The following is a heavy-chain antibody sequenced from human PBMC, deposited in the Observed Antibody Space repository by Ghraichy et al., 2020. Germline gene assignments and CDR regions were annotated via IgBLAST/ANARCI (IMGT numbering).Heavy chain of an antibody. Sequence: LSLTCAASGFTFDDYGMSWVRQAPGKGLEWVSGLNWNAGSTGYADSVKGRFTISRDNAKNSLYLQMNSLRAEDTALYYCARGPDYSNYRYYFDNWGQGTLVTVSS. J-gene: IGHJ4*02. CDR2: LNWNAGST. V-gene: IGHV3-20*04. CDR3: ARGPDYSNYRYYFDN. CDR1: GFTFDDYG. D-gene: IGHD4-11*01.